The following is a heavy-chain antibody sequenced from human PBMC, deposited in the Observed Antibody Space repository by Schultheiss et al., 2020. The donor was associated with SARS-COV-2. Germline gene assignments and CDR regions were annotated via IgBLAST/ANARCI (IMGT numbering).Heavy chain of an antibody. J-gene: IGHJ4*02. D-gene: IGHD1-26*01. CDR2: INRDGSDK. CDR1: GFTVSSNY. Sequence: GESLKISCAASGFTVSSNYMSWVRQAPGKGLEWVANINRDGSDKYYVDSVKVRFTISRANTKNSLYLKMNSLRADDTAVYYCARERSRSGSYSDSWGQGTLVTVSS. CDR3: ARERSRSGSYSDS. V-gene: IGHV3-7*03.